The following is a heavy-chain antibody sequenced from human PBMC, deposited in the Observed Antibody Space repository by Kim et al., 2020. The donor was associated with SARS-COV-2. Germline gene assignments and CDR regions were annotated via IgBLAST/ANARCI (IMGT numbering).Heavy chain of an antibody. Sequence: GGSLRLSCAASGFTFSSYDMHWVRQATGKGLEWVSAIGTAGDPYYPGSVKGRFTFSRENAKNSLYLQMNSLRAGDTAVYYCARAFISSGWYGDYYYGMDVWGHGTTVTVSS. CDR2: IGTAGDP. V-gene: IGHV3-13*05. J-gene: IGHJ6*02. CDR1: GFTFSSYD. D-gene: IGHD6-19*01. CDR3: ARAFISSGWYGDYYYGMDV.